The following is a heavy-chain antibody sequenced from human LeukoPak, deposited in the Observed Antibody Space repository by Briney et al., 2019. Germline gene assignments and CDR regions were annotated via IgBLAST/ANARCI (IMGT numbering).Heavy chain of an antibody. J-gene: IGHJ3*02. V-gene: IGHV3-53*01. CDR2: IYSGGTT. Sequence: GSLRLSCVASGFIVSSNYMNWVRQAPGKGLEWVSVIYSGGTTYYADSVTGRFTISRDNSKNTLYLQMNSLRAEDTAVYYCARDDHSLRSFDIWGQGTMVTVSS. CDR1: GFIVSSNY. CDR3: ARDDHSLRSFDI. D-gene: IGHD1-14*01.